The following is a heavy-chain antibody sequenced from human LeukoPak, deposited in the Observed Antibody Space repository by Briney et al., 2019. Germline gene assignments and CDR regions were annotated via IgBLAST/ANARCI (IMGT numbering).Heavy chain of an antibody. J-gene: IGHJ2*01. D-gene: IGHD3-3*01. V-gene: IGHV4-39*07. CDR3: AREKDFPTWYFDL. Sequence: PSETLSLTCTVSGGSISSGNYHWGWIRQPPGKGLEWVASIFYSGTTYYNPSLKSRVTISIDTSKNQFSLKLSSVTAADTAVYYCAREKDFPTWYFDLWGRGTLVTVSS. CDR2: IFYSGTT. CDR1: GGSISSGNYH.